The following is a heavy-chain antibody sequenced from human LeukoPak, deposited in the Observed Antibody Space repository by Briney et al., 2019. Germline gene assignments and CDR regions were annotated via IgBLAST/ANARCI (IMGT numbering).Heavy chain of an antibody. D-gene: IGHD3-10*01. V-gene: IGHV4-61*02. CDR2: IYTSGST. CDR3: ARRTFRGAPAGN. Sequence: PSETLSLTCTVSGGSISSGSYYWSWIRQPAGKGLEWIGRIYTSGSTNYNPSLKSRVTISVDTSKNQFSLKLSSVTAADTAVYYCARRTFRGAPAGNWGKGTTVTISS. CDR1: GGSISSGSYY. J-gene: IGHJ6*04.